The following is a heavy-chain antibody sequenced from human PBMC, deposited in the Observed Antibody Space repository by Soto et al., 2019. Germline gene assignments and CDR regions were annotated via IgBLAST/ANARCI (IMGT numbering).Heavy chain of an antibody. J-gene: IGHJ4*02. D-gene: IGHD6-13*01. V-gene: IGHV4-59*01. CDR1: GGSISDYY. CDR2: IYYDEST. Sequence: QVQLQESGPGLVKPSETLSLTCTVSGGSISDYYWNWIRQPPGKGLEWIGYIYYDESTNYNPSLKSRVTISVDTSKNQFSLKLSSVTAADTAVYYCAREGRSWYIGAADHDLAYWGQGTLVTVSS. CDR3: AREGRSWYIGAADHDLAY.